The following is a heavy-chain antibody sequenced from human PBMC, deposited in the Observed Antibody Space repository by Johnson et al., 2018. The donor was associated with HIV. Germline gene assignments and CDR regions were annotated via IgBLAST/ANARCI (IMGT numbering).Heavy chain of an antibody. CDR2: ISSSGRTI. Sequence: QVQLVESGGGLVKPGGSLRLSCAASGFTFGDYYMSWIRQAPGKGLEWVSYISSSGRTIYYVYSVKGRFTISRDNTKNSLYLQMNSVRDDDTAVYYCARGQWLVPGSFDIWGQGTMVTVSS. D-gene: IGHD6-19*01. J-gene: IGHJ3*02. V-gene: IGHV3-11*04. CDR3: ARGQWLVPGSFDI. CDR1: GFTFGDYY.